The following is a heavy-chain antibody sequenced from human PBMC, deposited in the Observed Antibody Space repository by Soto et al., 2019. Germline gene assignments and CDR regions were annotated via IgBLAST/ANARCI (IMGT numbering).Heavy chain of an antibody. CDR2: IYHDGST. CDR1: GVSISSGGYS. J-gene: IGHJ4*02. V-gene: IGHV4-30-2*01. Sequence: QLQLLESGSGLVKPSQTLSLTCAVSGVSISSGGYSWSWIRQPPGMGLEWIGYIYHDGSTYYNPSLKSRVTISLDRSKNQFSLRLTSVTAADTAVYYCARDKVPSAGFDFWGQGTLVTFSS. CDR3: ARDKVPSAGFDF.